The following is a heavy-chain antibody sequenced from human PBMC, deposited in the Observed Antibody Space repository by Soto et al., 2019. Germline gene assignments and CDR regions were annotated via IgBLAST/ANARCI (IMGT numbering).Heavy chain of an antibody. CDR2: ISYDGTNK. D-gene: IGHD4-17*01. J-gene: IGHJ6*02. V-gene: IGHV3-30*18. Sequence: QVQLVDSGGGEVQPGRSLTISCAASGFTFSTYGMHWVRQTPGKGLEWVAVISYDGTNKFYSDSVKGRFTISRDNFKNALTLQMNSLRADSTAVYSCAKDLQSYGDYDYYCYGMDVWGLGTRVTVSS. CDR3: AKDLQSYGDYDYYCYGMDV. CDR1: GFTFSTYG.